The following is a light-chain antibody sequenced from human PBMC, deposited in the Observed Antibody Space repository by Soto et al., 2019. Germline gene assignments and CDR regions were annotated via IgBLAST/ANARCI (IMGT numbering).Light chain of an antibody. CDR3: QQYGDSIT. V-gene: IGKV3-20*01. Sequence: ETVLTQSPSLLSLSPGARATLSGRASQNVSSSSLAWYQQKPGQAPRLLNYAASTRLTGIADRISGSASGTDFPLTISRLEAEDFAVYHCQQYGDSITFGGGTKVDIK. CDR2: AAS. J-gene: IGKJ4*01. CDR1: QNVSSSS.